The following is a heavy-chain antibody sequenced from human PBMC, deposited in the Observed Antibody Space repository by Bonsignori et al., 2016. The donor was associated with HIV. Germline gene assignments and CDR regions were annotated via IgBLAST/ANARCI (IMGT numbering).Heavy chain of an antibody. CDR2: INPNSGGT. CDR1: GYTFTGYY. J-gene: IGHJ4*02. V-gene: IGHV1-2*02. CDR3: ARWDYYDSSGQEDY. D-gene: IGHD3-22*01. Sequence: ASVKVSCKASGYTFTGYYMHWVRQAPGQGLEWMGWINPNSGGTNYAQKFQGRVTMTRDTSISTAYMELSRLRSDDTAVYYCARWDYYDSSGQEDYWGQGTLVTVSS.